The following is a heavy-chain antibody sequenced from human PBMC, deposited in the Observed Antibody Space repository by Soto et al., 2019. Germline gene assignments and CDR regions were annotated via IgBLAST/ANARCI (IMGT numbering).Heavy chain of an antibody. CDR2: INPSGGST. CDR1: GYTFTSYY. CDR3: VRDERDSCRGGNCFYLDL. V-gene: IGHV1-46*01. Sequence: GASVKVSCKASGYTFTSYYMHWVRQAPGQGLEWMGIINPSGGSTSYAQKFQGRVTMTRDTSTSTVYMELSSLRSEDTAVYYCVRDERDSCRGGNCFYLDLWGQGTLVTVSS. J-gene: IGHJ4*02. D-gene: IGHD2-15*01.